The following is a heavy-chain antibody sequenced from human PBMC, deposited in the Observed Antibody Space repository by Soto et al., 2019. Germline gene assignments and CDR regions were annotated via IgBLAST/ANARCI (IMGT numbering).Heavy chain of an antibody. CDR2: IYYSGST. CDR3: ARHGRFQMVERPPNWFDP. D-gene: IGHD6-13*01. J-gene: IGHJ5*02. Sequence: PSETLSLTCTVSGGSISSSSYYWGWIRQPPGKGLEWIGSIYYSGSTYYNPSLKSRVTISVDTSKNQFSLKLSSVTAADTAVYYCARHGRFQMVERPPNWFDPWCQGILVTVS. V-gene: IGHV4-39*01. CDR1: GGSISSSSYY.